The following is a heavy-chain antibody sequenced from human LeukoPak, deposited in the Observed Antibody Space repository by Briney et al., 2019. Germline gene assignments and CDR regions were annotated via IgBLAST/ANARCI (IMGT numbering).Heavy chain of an antibody. J-gene: IGHJ6*02. D-gene: IGHD3-10*01. CDR2: INPSGGST. CDR1: GYTFTSYY. Sequence: GASVKVSCKASGYTFTSYYMHWVRQAPGQGLEWMGIINPSGGSTSYAQKFQGRVTMTRDTSTSTVYMELRSLRSDDTAVYYCVRDRGEWIDQYYGMDVWGQGTTVTVSS. V-gene: IGHV1-46*01. CDR3: VRDRGEWIDQYYGMDV.